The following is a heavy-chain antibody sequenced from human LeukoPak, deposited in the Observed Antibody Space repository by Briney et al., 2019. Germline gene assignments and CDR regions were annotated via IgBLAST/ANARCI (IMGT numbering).Heavy chain of an antibody. J-gene: IGHJ4*02. CDR3: TRDGGDSGY. D-gene: IGHD4-17*01. CDR2: VRGQAHGGTT. V-gene: IGHV3-49*04. Sequence: GGSLRLSCTTSGFTFNVYAMSWVRQAPGKGLEWVGFVRGQAHGGTTDYAASVKGRFTISRDDSRSIVYLQMNSLKTEDTAMYYCTRDGGDSGYWGQGTLVTASS. CDR1: GFTFNVYA.